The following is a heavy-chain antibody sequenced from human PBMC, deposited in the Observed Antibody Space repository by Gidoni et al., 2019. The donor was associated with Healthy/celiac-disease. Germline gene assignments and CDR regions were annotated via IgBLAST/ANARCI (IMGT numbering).Heavy chain of an antibody. CDR3: AREYCSGGSCYGAFDI. CDR1: GFPLSTYS. J-gene: IGHJ3*02. V-gene: IGHV3-48*01. Sequence: EVQLLESGGGFVHPGGSLRLSCAALGFPLSTYSMNGVLQAPGKGLEWVSYISSSSSTIYYADSVKGRFTISRDKAKNSLYLQMNSLRAEDTAVYYCAREYCSGGSCYGAFDIWGQGTMVTVSS. CDR2: ISSSSSTI. D-gene: IGHD2-15*01.